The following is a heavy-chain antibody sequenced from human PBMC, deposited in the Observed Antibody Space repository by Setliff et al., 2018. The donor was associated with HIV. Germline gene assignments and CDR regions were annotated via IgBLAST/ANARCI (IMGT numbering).Heavy chain of an antibody. D-gene: IGHD3-10*01. CDR2: FDPEDGET. CDR3: ATDRTQTGINMVRGRIVDPARYPLDY. V-gene: IGHV1-24*01. Sequence: ASVKVSCKVSGYTLTELSIHWVRQAFGKGLEWMGGFDPEDGETMYAQKFQGRVIMTEDTSTDTAYMELSSLTSEDTAVYYCATDRTQTGINMVRGRIVDPARYPLDYWGQGTLVTVSS. CDR1: GYTLTELS. J-gene: IGHJ4*02.